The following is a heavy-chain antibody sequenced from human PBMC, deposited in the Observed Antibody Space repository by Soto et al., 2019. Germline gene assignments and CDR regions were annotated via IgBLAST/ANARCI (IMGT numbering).Heavy chain of an antibody. J-gene: IGHJ5*02. D-gene: IGHD3-16*02. CDR2: IWYDGTKK. CDR3: ARGAGGSWIIGS. Sequence: QVHLVESGGGVVQPGKSLRLSCAASGFTFSSSGMHWVRQTPGKGLEWVALIWYDGTKKYYGDSVKGRFTISRDDSKNTVYLELNSLRVEDSAVYYCARGAGGSWIIGSWGQGTLVTVSS. V-gene: IGHV3-33*01. CDR1: GFTFSSSG.